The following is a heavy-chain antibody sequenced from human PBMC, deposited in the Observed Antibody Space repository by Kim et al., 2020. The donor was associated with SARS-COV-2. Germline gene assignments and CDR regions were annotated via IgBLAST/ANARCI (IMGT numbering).Heavy chain of an antibody. CDR1: GISISVNY. Sequence: GGSLRLSCAASGISISVNYMSWVRQAPGNGLEWVSVINSDSTSYADSVRGRFTISRDNSKNTLHLQMNSLRVEDTAVYFCARPHSRAYAYAMDVWGQGTTVTVSS. D-gene: IGHD3-22*01. CDR2: INSDST. V-gene: IGHV3-53*01. J-gene: IGHJ6*02. CDR3: ARPHSRAYAYAMDV.